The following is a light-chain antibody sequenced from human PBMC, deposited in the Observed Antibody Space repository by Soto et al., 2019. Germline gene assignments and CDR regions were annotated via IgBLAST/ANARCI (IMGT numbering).Light chain of an antibody. CDR2: AAS. CDR1: QNIGVY. Sequence: DIQMTQSPSSLSASVGDRVTITCRASQNIGVYLNWYQKKPGKAPKLLIHAASSLHSGVPSTFSGSGSGTDFTLTISNVQPEDFATYYCQQTYSTPQTFGQGTRLEIK. V-gene: IGKV1-39*01. CDR3: QQTYSTPQT. J-gene: IGKJ5*01.